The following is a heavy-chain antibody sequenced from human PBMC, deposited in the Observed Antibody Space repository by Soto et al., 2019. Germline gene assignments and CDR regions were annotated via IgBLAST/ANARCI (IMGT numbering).Heavy chain of an antibody. Sequence: AGTLTLTCAVSGAPISANNWWRWVRESRGKGLEWIGEIFRSGDTNFNPSLKSRVTISMDKSKNQFSLDLKSVTAADTAVYYCARTIAVYGIVHYRGMDVWGQGTTVTVSS. CDR2: IFRSGDT. D-gene: IGHD2-8*01. V-gene: IGHV4-4*02. J-gene: IGHJ6*02. CDR3: ARTIAVYGIVHYRGMDV. CDR1: GAPISANNW.